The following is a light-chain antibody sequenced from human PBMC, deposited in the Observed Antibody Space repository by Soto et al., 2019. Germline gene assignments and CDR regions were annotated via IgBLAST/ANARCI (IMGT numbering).Light chain of an antibody. Sequence: EIVVNQSPFTLSLSPGERATLSCRASQSVNSYLAWYQQKPGQAPRLLIYGASSRATGIPDRFSGSGSGTDFTLTISRLEPEDFAVYYCQQYGSSPWTFGQGTKVDIK. J-gene: IGKJ1*01. CDR1: QSVNSY. CDR2: GAS. V-gene: IGKV3-20*01. CDR3: QQYGSSPWT.